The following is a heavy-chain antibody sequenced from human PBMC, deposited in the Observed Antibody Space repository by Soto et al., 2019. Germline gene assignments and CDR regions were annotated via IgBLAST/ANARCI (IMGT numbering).Heavy chain of an antibody. CDR2: ISTYDGTT. V-gene: IGHV1-18*01. Sequence: QVQLVQSGGEVKEPGASVQVSCKASGYSFTSYGINWVRQVPGQGLEWMGWISTYDGTTKYAQKVQGRVTMTTDESTSTAYMELRSLRSDDTAVYYCARDQVCEDSRGNLAGYWGQGTLVTVSS. CDR3: ARDQVCEDSRGNLAGY. D-gene: IGHD3-22*01. CDR1: GYSFTSYG. J-gene: IGHJ4*02.